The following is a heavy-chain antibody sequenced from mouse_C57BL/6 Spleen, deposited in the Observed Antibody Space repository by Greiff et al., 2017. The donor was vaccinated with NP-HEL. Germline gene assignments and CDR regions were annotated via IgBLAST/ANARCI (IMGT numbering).Heavy chain of an antibody. D-gene: IGHD1-1*01. J-gene: IGHJ4*01. CDR2: IYPGDGDT. CDR1: GYAFSSYW. Sequence: QVHVKQSGAELVKPGASVKISCKASGYAFSSYWMNWVKQRPGKGLEWIGQIYPGDGDTNYNGKFKGKATLTADKSSSTAYMQLSSLTSEDSAVYFCARSEDYGRDYWGQGTSVTVSS. V-gene: IGHV1-80*01. CDR3: ARSEDYGRDY.